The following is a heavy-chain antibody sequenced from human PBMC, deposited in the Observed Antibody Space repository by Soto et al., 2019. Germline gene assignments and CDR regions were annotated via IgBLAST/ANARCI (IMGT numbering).Heavy chain of an antibody. D-gene: IGHD6-19*01. CDR2: ISGDGSDK. CDR1: GLPSGALG. V-gene: IGHV3-30*18. J-gene: IGHJ4*02. CDR3: AKGTAVARQHFGN. Sequence: QVQLVESGGGVVQPERSRSLPGAASGLPSGALGWTGFRQAPGKGLEWVAAISGDGSDKYYLGSVQGRFTISRDNTKNALYLQMNSLRTEDTAVYYCAKGTAVARQHFGNWGQGTLVTVSS.